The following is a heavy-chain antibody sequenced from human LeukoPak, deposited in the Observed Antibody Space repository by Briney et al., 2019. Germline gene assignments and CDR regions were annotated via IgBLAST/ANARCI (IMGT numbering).Heavy chain of an antibody. D-gene: IGHD4/OR15-4a*01. CDR1: GFTFSSYW. CDR3: ANFGANEFDY. V-gene: IGHV3-74*01. Sequence: PGGSLRLSCAASGFTFSSYWMNWVRQAPGKGLVWVSHINTDGSNTNYADSVKGRFTISRDNAKNTLYLQMNTLRAEDTAVYYCANFGANEFDYWGQGTLVSVSS. CDR2: INTDGSNT. J-gene: IGHJ4*02.